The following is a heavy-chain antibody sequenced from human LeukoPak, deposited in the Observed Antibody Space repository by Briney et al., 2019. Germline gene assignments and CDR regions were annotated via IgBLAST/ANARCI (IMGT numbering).Heavy chain of an antibody. CDR3: ARVRADSGGNRYCDL. D-gene: IGHD2-2*01. Sequence: PGGSLRLSCAASGFIFGSYDMHWVRQPTGETLEWVSAINTAGNTYYTDSVKGRFTISREEAENSLYLPMNNLRAGDTAVYYCARVRADSGGNRYCDLWGGSTGVSVSS. V-gene: IGHV3-13*01. J-gene: IGHJ2*01. CDR1: GFIFGSYD. CDR2: INTAGNT.